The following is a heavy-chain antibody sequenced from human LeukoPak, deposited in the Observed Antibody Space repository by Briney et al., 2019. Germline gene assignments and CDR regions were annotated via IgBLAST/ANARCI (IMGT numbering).Heavy chain of an antibody. Sequence: SETLSLTCTVSGGSISSYYWSWIRQPPGKGLEWIGYIYYSGGTNYNPSLKSRVTISVDTSKNQFSLKLSSVTAADTAVYYCASAGMVRGPYYYYMDVWGKGTTVTVSS. J-gene: IGHJ6*03. D-gene: IGHD3-10*01. CDR1: GGSISSYY. V-gene: IGHV4-59*01. CDR3: ASAGMVRGPYYYYMDV. CDR2: IYYSGGT.